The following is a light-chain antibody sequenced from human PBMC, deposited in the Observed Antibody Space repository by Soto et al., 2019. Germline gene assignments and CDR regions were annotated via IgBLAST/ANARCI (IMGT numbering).Light chain of an antibody. V-gene: IGKV3-15*01. Sequence: DIVLTQSPATLSLSPGERATLSCRASQNIYSNIAWYQQRPGQAPRLLIYRASTRATGVPARFSGSGSGTEFTLTISSLQSEDFTVYSCLQYHNLWAFGQGTKVDIK. CDR3: LQYHNLWA. J-gene: IGKJ1*01. CDR2: RAS. CDR1: QNIYSN.